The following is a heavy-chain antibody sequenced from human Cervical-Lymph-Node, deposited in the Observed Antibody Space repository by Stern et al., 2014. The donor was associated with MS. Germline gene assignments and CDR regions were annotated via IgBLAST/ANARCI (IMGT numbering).Heavy chain of an antibody. D-gene: IGHD6-13*01. CDR1: GFSFSRYA. Sequence: VQLVESGGGVVQPGWSLRLSCAASGFSFSRYAMHWVRQAPGKGLEWMALIWYDGSNPYYTDSVTSRFTISRDNFKNTLYLQMNSLRAEDTAVYYCASAYSSSHYYFDYWGQGTLVTVSS. CDR2: IWYDGSNP. CDR3: ASAYSSSHYYFDY. J-gene: IGHJ4*02. V-gene: IGHV3-33*01.